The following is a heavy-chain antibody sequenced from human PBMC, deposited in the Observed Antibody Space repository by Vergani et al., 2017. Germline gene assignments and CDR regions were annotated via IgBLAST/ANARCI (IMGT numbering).Heavy chain of an antibody. CDR2: IIPIFGTA. CDR3: ARDRVDNDGGRDAFDI. CDR1: GGTFSSYA. Sequence: QVQLVQSGAEVKKPGSSVKVSCKASGGTFSSYAISWVRQAPGQGLEWMGGIIPIFGTANYAQKFQGRVTITADESTSTAYMELSSLKSEDTAVYYCARDRVDNDGGRDAFDIWGQGTMVTVSS. J-gene: IGHJ3*02. D-gene: IGHD1-1*01. V-gene: IGHV1-69*01.